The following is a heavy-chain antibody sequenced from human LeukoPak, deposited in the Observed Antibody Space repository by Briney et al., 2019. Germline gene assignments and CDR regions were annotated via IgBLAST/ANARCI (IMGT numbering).Heavy chain of an antibody. D-gene: IGHD3-10*01. CDR2: LSPYSGNT. J-gene: IGHJ4*02. V-gene: IGHV1-18*01. CDR3: ARDHYYGSGSPFSHDY. Sequence: ASVKVSCKTSGYTFTSYGLSWVRQAPGQGLEWVGWLSPYSGNTNYAQKVQGRVTMTTDTSTSTAYMELSSLRSEDTAVYYCARDHYYGSGSPFSHDYWGQGTLVTVSS. CDR1: GYTFTSYG.